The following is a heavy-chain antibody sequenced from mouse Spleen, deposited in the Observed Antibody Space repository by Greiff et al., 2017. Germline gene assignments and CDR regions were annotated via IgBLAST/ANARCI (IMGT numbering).Heavy chain of an antibody. CDR3: ASERGYDYYAMDY. CDR2: IWGGGST. CDR1: GFSLTSYG. J-gene: IGHJ4*01. V-gene: IGHV2-6*01. Sequence: QVQLQQSGPGLVAPSQSLSITCTVSGFSLTSYGVDWVRQSPGKGLEWLGVIWGGGSTNYNSALKSRLSISKDNSKSQVFLKMNSLQTDDTAMYYCASERGYDYYAMDYWGQGTSVTVSS. D-gene: IGHD2-2*01.